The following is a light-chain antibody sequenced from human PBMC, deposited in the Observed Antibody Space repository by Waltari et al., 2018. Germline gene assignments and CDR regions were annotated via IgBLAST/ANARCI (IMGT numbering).Light chain of an antibody. CDR1: SSDVGNYNY. V-gene: IGLV2-23*02. CDR2: DVS. CDR3: CSYAGSSTYV. Sequence: QSALTQPASVSGSPGQSITISCTGTSSDVGNYNYVSWYQQYPGKDPKLMIYDVSKRPSGVANRFSGSKSGNTSSLTISGLQAEDEADYYCCSYAGSSTYVFGTGTKVTVL. J-gene: IGLJ1*01.